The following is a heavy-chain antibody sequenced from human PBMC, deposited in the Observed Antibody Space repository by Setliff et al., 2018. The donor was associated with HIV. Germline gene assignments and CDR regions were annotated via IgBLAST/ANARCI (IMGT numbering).Heavy chain of an antibody. CDR3: ARGGYYDILTGYSNGFDY. V-gene: IGHV4-59*11. CDR2: IYYSGGT. J-gene: IGHJ4*02. CDR1: GGSISSHY. Sequence: SETLSLTCTVSGGSISSHYWSWIRQPPGKGLEWIGYIYYSGGTNYNPSLKSRVTISVDTSKNQFSLKLSSVTAADTAVYYCARGGYYDILTGYSNGFDYWGQGTLVTVSS. D-gene: IGHD3-9*01.